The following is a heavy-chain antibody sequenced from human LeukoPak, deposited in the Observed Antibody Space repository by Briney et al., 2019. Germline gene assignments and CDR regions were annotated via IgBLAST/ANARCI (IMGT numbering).Heavy chain of an antibody. CDR3: ARDTSSSHEMIVFDY. V-gene: IGHV1-69*05. CDR1: GGTFSSYA. D-gene: IGHD6-6*01. Sequence: SVKVSCKASGGTFSSYAISWVRQAPGQGLEWMGRIIPIFGTANYAQKFQGRVTIATDESTSTAYMELSSLRSEDTAVYYCARDTSSSHEMIVFDYWGQGTLVTVSS. J-gene: IGHJ4*02. CDR2: IIPIFGTA.